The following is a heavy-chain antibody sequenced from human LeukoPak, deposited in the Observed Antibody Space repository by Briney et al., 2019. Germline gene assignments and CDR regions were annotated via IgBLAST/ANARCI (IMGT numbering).Heavy chain of an antibody. CDR1: GYTFTDHY. Sequence: GASVTVSCKASGYTFTDHYIHWVRQAPGQGFEWMGWINPNTGGTDYAQRFQDRIAISTYTSITTVYMELSSLDSDDTALYYCARDLATIDGIAWYYFENWGQGTLVTVSS. J-gene: IGHJ4*02. CDR2: INPNTGGT. CDR3: ARDLATIDGIAWYYFEN. D-gene: IGHD5-12*01. V-gene: IGHV1-2*02.